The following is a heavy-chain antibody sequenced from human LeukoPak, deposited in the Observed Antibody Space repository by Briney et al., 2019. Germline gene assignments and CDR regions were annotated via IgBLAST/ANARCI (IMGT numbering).Heavy chain of an antibody. J-gene: IGHJ4*02. Sequence: SVKVSCKASGYTFTGYYMHWVRQAPGQGLEWMGRIIPIFGTANYAQKFQGRVTITTDESTSTAYMELSSLRSEDTAVYYCAGEGAAADPDYWGQGTLVTVSS. V-gene: IGHV1-69*05. CDR2: IIPIFGTA. CDR1: GYTFTGYY. CDR3: AGEGAAADPDY. D-gene: IGHD6-13*01.